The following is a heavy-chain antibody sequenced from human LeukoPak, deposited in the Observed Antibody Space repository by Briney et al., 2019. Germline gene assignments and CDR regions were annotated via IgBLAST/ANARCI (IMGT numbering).Heavy chain of an antibody. Sequence: SETLSLTCTVSGGSISSSSYYWGWIRQPPGKWLEWIGSIYYSGSTYYNPSLKSRVTISVDTSKNQFSLKLSSVTAADTAVYYCARLYPPFDYWGQGTLVTVSS. D-gene: IGHD2-2*02. V-gene: IGHV4-39*01. CDR2: IYYSGST. CDR3: ARLYPPFDY. J-gene: IGHJ4*02. CDR1: GGSISSSSYY.